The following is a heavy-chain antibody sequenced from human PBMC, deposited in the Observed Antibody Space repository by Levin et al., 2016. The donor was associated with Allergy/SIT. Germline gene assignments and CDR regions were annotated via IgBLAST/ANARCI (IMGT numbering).Heavy chain of an antibody. D-gene: IGHD2-8*01. CDR1: GGSVSGYY. V-gene: IGHV4-59*02. Sequence: GSLRLSCTVSGGSVSGYYWSWMRQPPGKALEWIGYIYYSGTSKSNPSLKGRVTISVDTSRNQFSLKLTSVTAADTAVYYCAQTNTNGVSRYWGQGRLVTVSS. CDR2: IYYSGTS. CDR3: AQTNTNGVSRY. J-gene: IGHJ4*02.